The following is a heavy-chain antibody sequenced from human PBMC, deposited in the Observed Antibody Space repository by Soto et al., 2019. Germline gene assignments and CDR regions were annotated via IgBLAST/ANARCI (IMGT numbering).Heavy chain of an antibody. J-gene: IGHJ3*02. Sequence: SETLSLTCTVSGGSISSYYWSWIRQPPGKGLEWIGYIYYSGSTNYNPSLKSRVTISVDTSKNQFSLKLSSVTAADTAVYYCARETGLLWFGELFSRDDFDIWGQGTMVTVSS. CDR2: IYYSGST. V-gene: IGHV4-59*01. D-gene: IGHD3-10*01. CDR1: GGSISSYY. CDR3: ARETGLLWFGELFSRDDFDI.